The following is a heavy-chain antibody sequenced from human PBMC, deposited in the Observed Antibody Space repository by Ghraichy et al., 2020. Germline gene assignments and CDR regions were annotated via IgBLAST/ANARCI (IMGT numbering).Heavy chain of an antibody. CDR2: IYYSGST. Sequence: SETLSLTCTVSGGSVSSGSYYWSWIRQPPGKGLEWIGYIYYSGSTNYNPSLKSRVTISVDTSKNQFSLKLSSVTAADTAVYYCARGWKRGYSGYAGVGSNWFDPWGQGTLVTVSS. D-gene: IGHD5-12*01. CDR3: ARGWKRGYSGYAGVGSNWFDP. V-gene: IGHV4-61*01. J-gene: IGHJ5*02. CDR1: GGSVSSGSYY.